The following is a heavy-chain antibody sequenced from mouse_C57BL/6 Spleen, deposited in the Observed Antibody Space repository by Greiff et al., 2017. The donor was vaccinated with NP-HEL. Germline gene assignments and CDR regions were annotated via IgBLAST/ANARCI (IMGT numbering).Heavy chain of an antibody. CDR2: ISSGGDYI. D-gene: IGHD2-4*01. CDR1: GFTFSSYA. Sequence: EVKVEESGEGLVKPGGSLKLSCAASGFTFSSYAMSWVRQTPEKRLEWVAYISSGGDYIYYADTVKGRFTISRDNARNTLYLQMSSLKSEDAAMYYCTREGDYGAFDYWGQGTTLTVSS. CDR3: TREGDYGAFDY. J-gene: IGHJ2*01. V-gene: IGHV5-9-1*02.